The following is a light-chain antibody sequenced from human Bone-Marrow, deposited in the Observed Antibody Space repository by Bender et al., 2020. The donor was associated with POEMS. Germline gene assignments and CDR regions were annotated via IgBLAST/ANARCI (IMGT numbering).Light chain of an antibody. CDR2: DVT. V-gene: IGLV2-14*03. J-gene: IGLJ3*02. CDR1: SSDVGGFNY. Sequence: QSVLTQPASVSGSPGQSITISCTGTSSDVGGFNYVSWYQQHPGKAPKLMIYDVTNRPSGVSNRFSGSKSGNTASLTISVLQTEDEADYYCSSYTSSLAVFGGGTKLTVL. CDR3: SSYTSSLAV.